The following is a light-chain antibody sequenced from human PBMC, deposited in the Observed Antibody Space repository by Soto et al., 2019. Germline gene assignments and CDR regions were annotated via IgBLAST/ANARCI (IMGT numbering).Light chain of an antibody. V-gene: IGLV2-8*01. CDR1: RSDVGGYNY. CDR2: EVS. CDR3: SSYAGSNNHVL. Sequence: QSVLTQPPSASGSPGQSVTISCTGTRSDVGGYNYVSWYQQHPGKAPKLMIYEVSKRPSGVPDRFSGSKSGNTASLTVSGLQAEDEADYYCSSYAGSNNHVLFGGGTKLTVL. J-gene: IGLJ2*01.